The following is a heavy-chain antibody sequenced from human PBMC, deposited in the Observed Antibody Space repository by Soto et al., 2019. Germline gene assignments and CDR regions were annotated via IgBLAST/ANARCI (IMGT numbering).Heavy chain of an antibody. V-gene: IGHV3-33*01. J-gene: IGHJ4*02. CDR2: IRYDGSNI. CDR3: AREGIGGTTFRGYIDY. CDR1: GSIFRGYG. Sequence: PGGSLRLSCAASGSIFRGYGMHWVRQAPGKGLEWVAVIRYDGSNINYADSVMGRFTISRDNSKNTLYLEMNSLRAEDTAVYYCAREGIGGTTFRGYIDYWGQGNLVTVSS. D-gene: IGHD2-15*01.